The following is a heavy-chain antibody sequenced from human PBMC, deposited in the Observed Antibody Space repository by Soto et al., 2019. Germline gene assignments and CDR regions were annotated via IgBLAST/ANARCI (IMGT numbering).Heavy chain of an antibody. CDR3: ARGATVPNICGIRETDEFDY. CDR2: IYYSGST. J-gene: IGHJ4*02. D-gene: IGHD4-17*01. CDR1: GGSISSGVYY. V-gene: IGHV4-31*03. Sequence: QVQLQESGPGLVKPSQTLSLTCTVSGGSISSGVYYWSWIRQHPGKGLEWIGYIYYSGSTYYTPSLMSRVTISVDTAKNQFSLKVSSVTAADTAVYYCARGATVPNICGIRETDEFDYWCQGTLVTVSS.